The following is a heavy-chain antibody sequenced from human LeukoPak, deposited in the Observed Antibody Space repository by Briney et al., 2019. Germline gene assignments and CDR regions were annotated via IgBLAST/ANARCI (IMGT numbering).Heavy chain of an antibody. Sequence: ASVKVSCKASGYTFTNYGISWVRQAPGQGLEWMGWISPNSGGTNYAQKFQGRVTMTRDTSISTAYMELSRLRSDDTAVYYCARDYVGDNWFDPWGQGTLVTVSS. CDR2: ISPNSGGT. CDR1: GYTFTNYG. D-gene: IGHD3-16*01. J-gene: IGHJ5*02. V-gene: IGHV1-2*02. CDR3: ARDYVGDNWFDP.